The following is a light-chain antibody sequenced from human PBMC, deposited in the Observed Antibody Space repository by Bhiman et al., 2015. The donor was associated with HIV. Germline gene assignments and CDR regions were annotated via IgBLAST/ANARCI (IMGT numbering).Light chain of an antibody. CDR1: TSNIGSNY. Sequence: QSVLTQPPSVSAPPGQKVTISCSGTTSNIGSNYVAWYQQLPGTAPKVLIYAYTNRPSGVPDRFSGSKSGTSASLAITGLQADDEADYYCQSYDSSLSGLWLFGGGTKLTVL. J-gene: IGLJ2*01. CDR2: AYT. CDR3: QSYDSSLSGLWL. V-gene: IGLV1-40*01.